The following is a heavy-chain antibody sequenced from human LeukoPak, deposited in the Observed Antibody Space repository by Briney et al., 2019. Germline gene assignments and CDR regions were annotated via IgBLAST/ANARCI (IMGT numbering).Heavy chain of an antibody. CDR3: ARGTPDFDS. J-gene: IGHJ4*02. Sequence: SQTLSLTCAVSGGSISSGGFSWNWIRQSPGKGLEWIAFIYQSGRATYNPSLKSRVNISVDRSKNQLSVKMNSVTAADTAVYFCARGTPDFDSWGQGTLVTVSS. CDR2: IYQSGRA. V-gene: IGHV4-30-2*06. CDR1: GGSISSGGFS.